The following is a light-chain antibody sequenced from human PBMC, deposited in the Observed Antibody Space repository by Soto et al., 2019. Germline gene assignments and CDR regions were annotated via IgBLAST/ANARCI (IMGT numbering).Light chain of an antibody. CDR2: DAS. V-gene: IGKV1-33*01. J-gene: IGKJ4*01. Sequence: DLQMTQSPSSLSASLGDSVTITCQASHDISNYLNWYQHKPGKAPKLLIYDASNLEAGVPSRFSGSGSGTDFVLTISSLQPEDIATYYCQQYHNLILTFGGGTKVEL. CDR3: QQYHNLILT. CDR1: HDISNY.